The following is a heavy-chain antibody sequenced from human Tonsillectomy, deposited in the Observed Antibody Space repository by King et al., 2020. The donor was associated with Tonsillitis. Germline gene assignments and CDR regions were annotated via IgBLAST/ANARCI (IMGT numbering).Heavy chain of an antibody. J-gene: IGHJ4*02. Sequence: QLQESGPGLVKPSETLSLTCTFSGGSISSYYWSWIRQPPGKGLEWIGYIYYSGLTNYNPSLKSRVTISVDTSKKQFSLKLSSVTAADTAVYYCARRAGSGGYSSSWYYFDYWGQGTLVTVSS. V-gene: IGHV4-59*08. CDR1: GGSISSYY. D-gene: IGHD6-13*01. CDR2: IYYSGLT. CDR3: ARRAGSGGYSSSWYYFDY.